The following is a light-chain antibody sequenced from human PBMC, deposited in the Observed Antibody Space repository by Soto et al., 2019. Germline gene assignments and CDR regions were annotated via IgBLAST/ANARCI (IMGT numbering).Light chain of an antibody. Sequence: QSVLTQPASVSGPPGQSITISCTGTSSDVGGYNYVSWHQQHPGKAPKLMIYDVSNRPSGVSNRFSGSKSGNTASLTISGLQAEDEADYYCSSYTSSSTPYVFGTGTKVTVL. V-gene: IGLV2-14*01. CDR1: SSDVGGYNY. CDR2: DVS. CDR3: SSYTSSSTPYV. J-gene: IGLJ1*01.